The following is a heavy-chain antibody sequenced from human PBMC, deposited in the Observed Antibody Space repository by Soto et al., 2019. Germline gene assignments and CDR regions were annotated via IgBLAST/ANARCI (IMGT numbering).Heavy chain of an antibody. CDR1: GFTFSSYA. D-gene: IGHD3-22*01. Sequence: PGGSLRLSCAASGFTFSSYAMSWVRQAPGKGLEWVSTISGSGGGTYYADSVKGRFTISRDNSKNTLYLQMNSLRAEDTAVYYCAKDAGYDSSGYYAFYSYYFDYWGQGTLVTVSS. CDR2: ISGSGGGT. V-gene: IGHV3-23*01. CDR3: AKDAGYDSSGYYAFYSYYFDY. J-gene: IGHJ4*02.